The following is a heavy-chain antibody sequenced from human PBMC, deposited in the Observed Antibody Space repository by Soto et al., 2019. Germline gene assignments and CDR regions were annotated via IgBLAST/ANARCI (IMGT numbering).Heavy chain of an antibody. J-gene: IGHJ4*02. CDR3: ARDITVAGTGVGAY. D-gene: IGHD6-19*01. CDR2: ISYDGSNK. Sequence: ESGGGVVQPGRSLRLSCAASGFTFSSYAMHWVRQAPGKGLEWVAVISYDGSNKYYADSVKGRFTISRDNSKNTLYLQMNSLRAEDTAVYYCARDITVAGTGVGAYWGQGTLVTVSS. V-gene: IGHV3-30-3*01. CDR1: GFTFSSYA.